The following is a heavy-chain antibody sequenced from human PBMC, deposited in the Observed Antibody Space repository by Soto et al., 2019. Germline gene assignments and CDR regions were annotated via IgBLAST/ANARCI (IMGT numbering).Heavy chain of an antibody. CDR1: GFTFVSYG. CDR3: AKGEVGATT. V-gene: IGHV3-30*18. Sequence: WGSLRLSCAASGFTFVSYGIHWFRQAPGKGLEWVAVISYDGSNKYYADSVKGRFTISRDNSKNTLYLQMNSLRAEDTAVYYCAKGEVGATTWGQGTLVTVSS. D-gene: IGHD1-26*01. CDR2: ISYDGSNK. J-gene: IGHJ4*02.